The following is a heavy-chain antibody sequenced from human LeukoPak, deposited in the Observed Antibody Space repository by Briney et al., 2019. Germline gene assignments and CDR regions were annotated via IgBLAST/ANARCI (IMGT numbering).Heavy chain of an antibody. CDR2: INHSGST. CDR3: AREHQLASFDY. J-gene: IGHJ4*02. CDR1: GGSFSGYY. D-gene: IGHD2-21*01. Sequence: SETLSLTCAVYGGSFSGYYWSWIRQPPGKGLEWIGEINHSGSTNYNPSLQSRVTISVDTSKNQFSLKLSSVTAADTAVYYCAREHQLASFDYWGQGTLVTVSS. V-gene: IGHV4-34*01.